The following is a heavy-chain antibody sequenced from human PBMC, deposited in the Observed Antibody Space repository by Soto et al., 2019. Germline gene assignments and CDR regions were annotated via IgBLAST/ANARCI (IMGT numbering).Heavy chain of an antibody. J-gene: IGHJ4*02. D-gene: IGHD2-21*02. Sequence: GGSLRLSCATSGFTFSNYWMHWFRQAPGKGLVWVSRVNVDGGGTSYADSVKGRFTITRDNAKSTLYLQMNNLRAEDTAVYYCARGGDPDYWGQRTLGTGSS. CDR2: VNVDGGGT. CDR3: ARGGDPDY. CDR1: GFTFSNYW. V-gene: IGHV3-74*01.